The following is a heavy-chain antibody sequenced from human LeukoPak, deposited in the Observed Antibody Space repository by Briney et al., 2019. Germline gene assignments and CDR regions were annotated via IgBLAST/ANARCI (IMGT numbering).Heavy chain of an antibody. D-gene: IGHD6-6*01. J-gene: IGHJ4*02. CDR2: ISSNGGST. V-gene: IGHV3-64*01. CDR1: GFTFRSYG. CDR3: ARISSSYDYDY. Sequence: GGSLRLSCAASGFTFRSYGMHWVRQAPGKGLEYVAAISSNGGSTDYANSVKGRFPISRDNSKNTLYLQMGSLRAEDMAVYYCARISSSYDYDYWGKGTLVTVSS.